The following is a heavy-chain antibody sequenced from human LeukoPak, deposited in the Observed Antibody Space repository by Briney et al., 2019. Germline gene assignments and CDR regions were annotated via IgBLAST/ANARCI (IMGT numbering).Heavy chain of an antibody. CDR3: ARGYLGYCSSTSCELDY. D-gene: IGHD2-2*01. CDR1: GFTFSSYA. V-gene: IGHV3-23*01. CDR2: ISGSGGST. J-gene: IGHJ4*02. Sequence: GGSLRLSCAASGFTFSSYAMSWVRQAPGKGLEWVSAISGSGGSTYYADSVKGRFTISRDNSKNTLYLQMNSLRAEDTAVYYCARGYLGYCSSTSCELDYWGQGTLVTVSS.